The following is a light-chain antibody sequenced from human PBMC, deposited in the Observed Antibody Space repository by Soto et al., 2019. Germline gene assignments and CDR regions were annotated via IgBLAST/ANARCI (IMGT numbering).Light chain of an antibody. CDR2: APS. V-gene: IGKV1-39*01. CDR3: QQSFSTPWT. CDR1: QSGSRY. J-gene: IGKJ1*01. Sequence: DIQMTQSPSSLSASVGDRVTITCRASQSGSRYLNWYQQKPGKAPKLLIYAPSSLQTGVPSRFSGSGSGTEFTLTISGLQPEEFASYSCQQSFSTPWTFGQGTKVEVK.